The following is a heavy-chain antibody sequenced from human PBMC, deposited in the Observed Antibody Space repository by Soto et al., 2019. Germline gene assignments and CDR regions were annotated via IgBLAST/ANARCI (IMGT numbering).Heavy chain of an antibody. D-gene: IGHD3-3*01. Sequence: GGSLRLSCTASGFTFGDYAMSWFRQAPGKGLEWVGFIRSKAYGGTTEYAASVKGRFTISRDDSKSIAYLQMNSLKTEDTAVYYCTRSLFHYDFWSGSNYYGMDVWGQGTTVTV. J-gene: IGHJ6*02. V-gene: IGHV3-49*03. CDR2: IRSKAYGGTT. CDR3: TRSLFHYDFWSGSNYYGMDV. CDR1: GFTFGDYA.